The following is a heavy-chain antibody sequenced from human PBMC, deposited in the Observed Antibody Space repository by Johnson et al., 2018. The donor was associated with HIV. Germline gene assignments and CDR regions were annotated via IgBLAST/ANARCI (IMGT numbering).Heavy chain of an antibody. CDR3: VCLRVSLSAFDI. V-gene: IGHV3-7*01. D-gene: IGHD2-21*01. J-gene: IGHJ3*02. Sequence: VLLVESGGGVVQPGGSLRLSCAASGFTFSSYGMHWVRQAPGKGLEWVANIKQDGSEKYYVDSVKGRFTISRHNAKNSLYLQMNSLRAEDTAVYYCVCLRVSLSAFDIWGQGTMVTVSS. CDR1: GFTFSSYG. CDR2: IKQDGSEK.